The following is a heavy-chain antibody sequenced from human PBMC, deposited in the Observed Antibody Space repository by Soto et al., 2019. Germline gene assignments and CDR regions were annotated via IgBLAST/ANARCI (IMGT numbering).Heavy chain of an antibody. D-gene: IGHD3-3*01. Sequence: SETLSLTCTVSGGSISSYYWSWIRQPPGKGLEWIGYTYYSGSTNYNPSLKSRVTISVDTSKNQFSLKLSSVTAADTAVYYCARETAYYDFWSGYYTSYYFDYWGQGTLVTVSS. J-gene: IGHJ4*02. CDR1: GGSISSYY. CDR2: TYYSGST. V-gene: IGHV4-59*01. CDR3: ARETAYYDFWSGYYTSYYFDY.